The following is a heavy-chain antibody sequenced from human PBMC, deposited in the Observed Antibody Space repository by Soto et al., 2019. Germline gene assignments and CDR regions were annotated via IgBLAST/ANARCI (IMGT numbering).Heavy chain of an antibody. CDR1: GYTFTSYG. CDR2: ISAYNGNT. D-gene: IGHD3-3*01. Sequence: APVQVSCKASGYTFTSYGISWVRQAPGQGLEWMGWISAYNGNTNYAQKLQGRVTMTTDTSTSTAYLELRSLRSDGTDVYYCARDPTLITLFGVVTSEAYYYYGMDVWGQGTTVTVSS. J-gene: IGHJ6*02. CDR3: ARDPTLITLFGVVTSEAYYYYGMDV. V-gene: IGHV1-18*01.